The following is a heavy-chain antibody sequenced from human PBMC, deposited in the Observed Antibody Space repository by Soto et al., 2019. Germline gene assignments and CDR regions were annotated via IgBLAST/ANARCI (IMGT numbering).Heavy chain of an antibody. CDR2: INPNSGDT. D-gene: IGHD2-15*01. V-gene: IGHV1-2*02. J-gene: IGHJ4*02. CDR3: AREASAVVSLDY. Sequence: AAVMVSCKASAYIFTAYSMHGVRQAPGQGLEWLGWINPNSGDTIYAQQFQDRVSMTCDTSVSTAYLELSSLSSDDTALYYCAREASAVVSLDYWGQGTLVTVSS. CDR1: AYIFTAYS.